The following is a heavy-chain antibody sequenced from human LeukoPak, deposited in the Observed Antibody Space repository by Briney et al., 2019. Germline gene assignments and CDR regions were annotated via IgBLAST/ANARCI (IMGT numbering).Heavy chain of an antibody. J-gene: IGHJ4*02. CDR2: IIPIFGP. D-gene: IGHD3-22*01. V-gene: IGHV1-69*01. CDR3: ATGKDRSGYYYSLDY. CDR1: GGTCSTFP. Sequence: SVKVSCKASGGTCSTFPISWVRQAPGQELEWIGGIIPIFGPNYAQKFQGRATISADLATATAYMELSSLTSEDTSVYYCATGKDRSGYYYSLDYWGQGTLVAVSS.